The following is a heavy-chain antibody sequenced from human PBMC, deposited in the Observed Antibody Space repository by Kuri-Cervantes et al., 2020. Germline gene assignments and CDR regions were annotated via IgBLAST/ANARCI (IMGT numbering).Heavy chain of an antibody. CDR3: ATLRGFTDYGDFYWYFDL. D-gene: IGHD4-17*01. CDR2: ISSDGSST. V-gene: IGHV3-74*01. J-gene: IGHJ2*01. Sequence: GESLKISCAASGFTFSSYWMHRVRQAPGKGLVWVSRISSDGSSTIYADSVKGRFTISRDNAKNTLSLQMNSLRVEDTAVYYCATLRGFTDYGDFYWYFDLWGRGTLVTVSS. CDR1: GFTFSSYW.